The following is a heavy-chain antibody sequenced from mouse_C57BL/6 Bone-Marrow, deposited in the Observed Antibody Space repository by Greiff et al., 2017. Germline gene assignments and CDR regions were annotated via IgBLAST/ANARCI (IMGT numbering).Heavy chain of an antibody. CDR1: GFTFSNYW. D-gene: IGHD2-14*01. CDR3: TSSYEMDY. J-gene: IGHJ4*01. V-gene: IGHV6-6*02. Sequence: DVMLVESGGGLVQPGGSMKLSCVASGFTFSNYWMNWVRQSPEKGLEWVAEIRLKSNNYATHYAESVKGRLNISRDDSKSSVYLQMNNLRAEDTGIYYWTSSYEMDYWGQGTSVTVSS. CDR2: IRLKSNNYAT.